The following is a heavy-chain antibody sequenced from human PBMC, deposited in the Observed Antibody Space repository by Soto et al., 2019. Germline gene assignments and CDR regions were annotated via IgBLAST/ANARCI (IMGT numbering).Heavy chain of an antibody. CDR2: IYTNGGT. CDR3: ARGEVRGAFDI. Sequence: QVQLQESGPGLVRPSQTLSLTCSLSGGSISDNDYYWSWIRQSPGVGLEWLGYIYTNGGTSYNPSLESRLSLSADTSSYRCPLHLTSVTAADAAVYFCARGEVRGAFDIWGPGRKVYVS. D-gene: IGHD3-10*01. V-gene: IGHV4-30-4*01. J-gene: IGHJ3*02. CDR1: GGSISDNDYY.